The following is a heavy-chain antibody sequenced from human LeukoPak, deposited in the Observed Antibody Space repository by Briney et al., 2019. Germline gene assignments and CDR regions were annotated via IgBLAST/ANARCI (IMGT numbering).Heavy chain of an antibody. Sequence: SETLSLTCTVSGGSISSYYWSWIRQPPGKGLEWIGYIYYSGSTNYNPSLKNRVTISVDTSKNQFSLKLSSLTAADTAVYYCARGCDFWSGYQHYDYWGQGTLVTVSS. D-gene: IGHD3-3*01. CDR2: IYYSGST. CDR1: GGSISSYY. J-gene: IGHJ4*02. CDR3: ARGCDFWSGYQHYDY. V-gene: IGHV4-59*08.